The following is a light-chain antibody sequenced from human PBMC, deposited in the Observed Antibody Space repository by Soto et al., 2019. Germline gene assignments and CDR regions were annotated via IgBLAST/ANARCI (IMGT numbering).Light chain of an antibody. J-gene: IGKJ1*01. CDR3: QQYGSSPWT. V-gene: IGKV3-20*01. CDR1: QSVRSSY. CDR2: GAS. Sequence: EIVLTQSPGTLSWSPGERATLSCRSRQSVRSSYLAWYQQKPGQAPRLLIYGASSRATGIPDRFSGSGSGTDFTLTINRLEPEDFAVYYCQQYGSSPWTFGQGTQVEIK.